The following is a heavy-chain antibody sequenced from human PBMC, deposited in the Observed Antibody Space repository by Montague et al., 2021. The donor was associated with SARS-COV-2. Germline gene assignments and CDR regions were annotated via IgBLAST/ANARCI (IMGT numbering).Heavy chain of an antibody. CDR3: VRDHPYGGPRGAYDI. CDR2: IYDCGAV. J-gene: IGHJ3*02. V-gene: IGHV4-59*01. D-gene: IGHD4-23*01. Sequence: SETLSLTCTVSGGSITGYYWSWLRRSPGKGLEWIAYIYDCGAVNYNPSXXSRVTISTDTSKNQLSLKVNSATAADTAVYYCVRDHPYGGPRGAYDIWGQGTVVTVSS. CDR1: GGSITGYY.